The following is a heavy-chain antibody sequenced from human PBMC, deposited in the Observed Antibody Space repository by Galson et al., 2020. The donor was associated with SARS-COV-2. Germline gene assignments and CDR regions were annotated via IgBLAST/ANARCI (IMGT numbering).Heavy chain of an antibody. Sequence: GGSLRLSCAASGFTFSSYAMSWVRQAPGKGLEWVSAISGSGGSTYYADSVKGRFTISRDNSKNTLYLQMNSLRAKDTAVYYCAKVSSSWYSHWYFDLWGRGTLVTVSS. D-gene: IGHD6-13*01. CDR1: GFTFSSYA. CDR2: ISGSGGST. V-gene: IGHV3-23*01. CDR3: AKVSSSWYSHWYFDL. J-gene: IGHJ2*01.